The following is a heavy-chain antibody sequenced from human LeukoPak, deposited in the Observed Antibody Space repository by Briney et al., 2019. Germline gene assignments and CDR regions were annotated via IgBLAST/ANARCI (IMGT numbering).Heavy chain of an antibody. D-gene: IGHD1-26*01. Sequence: PGGSLRLSCAGSGFSVSNYYMSWVRQAPGKGLEWVSLIRDSGETFYADSVKGRFTISRDNSKNTMYLQMNRLRVEDTAVYYCARESGSHAEALDIWGQGTMVIVSS. V-gene: IGHV3-53*05. CDR2: IRDSGET. J-gene: IGHJ3*02. CDR3: ARESGSHAEALDI. CDR1: GFSVSNYY.